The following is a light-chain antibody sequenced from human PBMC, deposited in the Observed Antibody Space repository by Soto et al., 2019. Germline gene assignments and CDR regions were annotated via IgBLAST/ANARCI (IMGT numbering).Light chain of an antibody. J-gene: IGKJ1*01. Sequence: EIVMTQSPATLFVSPGERATVSCRASQSVSSNLAWYQQKSGQAPRLLIYEASSRAADTPVRFSGSGYGRQYTLTISSQHSEDFAVYFCHQYNDGPGGTFGQGTKVGIK. CDR1: QSVSSN. CDR3: HQYNDGPGGT. CDR2: EAS. V-gene: IGKV3-15*01.